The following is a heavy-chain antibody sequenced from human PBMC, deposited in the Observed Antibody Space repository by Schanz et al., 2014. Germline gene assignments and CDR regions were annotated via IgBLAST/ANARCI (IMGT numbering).Heavy chain of an antibody. CDR2: IYSRGGT. Sequence: EVQLEVSGGGLVQPGGSLRLSCAASGFNAGNNYMSWVRQPPGKGLECISIIYSRGGTFHADSVKGRFTISRDKSKNTLYLEMNSLRAEDTAVYHCARDSRYCTGVDCKGDAFDLWGQGTLVTVSS. V-gene: IGHV3-66*01. CDR3: ARDSRYCTGVDCKGDAFDL. D-gene: IGHD2-8*02. CDR1: GFNAGNNY. J-gene: IGHJ3*01.